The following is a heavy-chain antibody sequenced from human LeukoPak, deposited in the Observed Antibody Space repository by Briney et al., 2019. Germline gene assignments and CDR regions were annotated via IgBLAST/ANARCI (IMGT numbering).Heavy chain of an antibody. D-gene: IGHD6-19*01. CDR3: ARTYSSGWYYYFDY. V-gene: IGHV3-48*03. CDR1: GFTFSSYE. J-gene: IGHJ4*02. CDR2: ISSSGSTI. Sequence: GGSLRLSCAASGFTFSSYEMNWVRQAPGKGLEWVSYISSSGSTIYYADSVKGRFTISRDNAKNSLYLQMNSLRAEDTAVYYCARTYSSGWYYYFDYWGQGTLVTVSS.